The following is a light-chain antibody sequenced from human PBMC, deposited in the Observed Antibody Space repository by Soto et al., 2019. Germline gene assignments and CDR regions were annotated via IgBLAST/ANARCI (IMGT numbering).Light chain of an antibody. CDR1: QSVRIS. V-gene: IGKV3-15*01. J-gene: IGKJ2*01. CDR2: GAS. Sequence: EIVMTQSPATLSVSPGERATLSCRASQSVRISLAWYQQKPGQAPRLLIYGASTRATGIPARFSGSGSGTEFTLTISSLQSEDFAVYYCQQYDTWPPRYTFGQGTKLEIK. CDR3: QQYDTWPPRYT.